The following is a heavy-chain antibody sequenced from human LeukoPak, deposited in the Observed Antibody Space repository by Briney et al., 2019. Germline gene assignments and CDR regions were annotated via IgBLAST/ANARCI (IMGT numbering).Heavy chain of an antibody. CDR2: IKEHGSEK. Sequence: PGGSLSLSCAASGFTFSSYWMSWVRQAPGKGLEWVDNIKEHGSEKYYVDSVKGRFIISRDNAKNSLYLQMNSLRAEDTAIYYCATISAQTFDIWGQGTLVSVSS. J-gene: IGHJ3*02. D-gene: IGHD5-24*01. CDR3: ATISAQTFDI. CDR1: GFTFSSYW. V-gene: IGHV3-7*01.